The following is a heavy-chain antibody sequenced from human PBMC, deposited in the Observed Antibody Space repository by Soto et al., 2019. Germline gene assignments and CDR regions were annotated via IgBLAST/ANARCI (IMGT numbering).Heavy chain of an antibody. CDR2: ISYDGSNK. Sequence: GGSLRLSCAASGFIFKMYWMHWVRQSPGKGLVWVAVISYDGSNKYYADSVKGRFTISRDNSKNTLYLQMNSLRAEDTAVYYCARGGVAVAGRSTLLYWGQGTLVTVSS. D-gene: IGHD6-19*01. J-gene: IGHJ4*02. CDR3: ARGGVAVAGRSTLLY. CDR1: GFIFKMYW. V-gene: IGHV3-30*01.